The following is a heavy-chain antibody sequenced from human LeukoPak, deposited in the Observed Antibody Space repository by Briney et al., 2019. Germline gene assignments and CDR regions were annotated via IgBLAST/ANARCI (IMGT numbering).Heavy chain of an antibody. V-gene: IGHV4-34*01. J-gene: IGHJ5*02. CDR1: GGSFSGYY. CDR2: INHSGST. D-gene: IGHD3-16*01. Sequence: PSETLSLTCVVYGGSFSGYYWSWIRQPPGKGLEWIGEINHSGSTNYNPSLKSRVTISVDTSKNQFSLKLSSVTAADTAVYYCARLGPNWFDPWGQGTLVTVSS. CDR3: ARLGPNWFDP.